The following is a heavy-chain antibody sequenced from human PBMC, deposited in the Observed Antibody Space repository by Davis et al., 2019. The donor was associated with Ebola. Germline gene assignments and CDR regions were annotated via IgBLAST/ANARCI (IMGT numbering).Heavy chain of an antibody. V-gene: IGHV3-64*01. Sequence: GESLKISCAASGFTFSSYAMYWVRQAPGKGLEYVSAISSNGGSTYYANSVKGRFTISRDNSKNTLYLQMGSLRAEDMAVYYCARVHAPAWFDPWGQGTLVTVSS. CDR3: ARVHAPAWFDP. CDR1: GFTFSSYA. J-gene: IGHJ5*02. D-gene: IGHD2-2*01. CDR2: ISSNGGST.